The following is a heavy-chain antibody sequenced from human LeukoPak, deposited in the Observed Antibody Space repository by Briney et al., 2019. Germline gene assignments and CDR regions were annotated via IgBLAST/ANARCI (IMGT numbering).Heavy chain of an antibody. D-gene: IGHD1-26*01. V-gene: IGHV3-33*01. J-gene: IGHJ3*02. CDR1: GFTFSSYG. CDR3: ARGPGPIAGAKNPFDI. CDR2: IWYDGSNK. Sequence: QPGRSLRLSCAASGFTFSSYGMHWVRQAPGKGLEWVAVIWYDGSNKYYADSVKGRFTISRDNSKDTLYLQMNSLRPEDTAVYYCARGPGPIAGAKNPFDIWGQGTMVTVSS.